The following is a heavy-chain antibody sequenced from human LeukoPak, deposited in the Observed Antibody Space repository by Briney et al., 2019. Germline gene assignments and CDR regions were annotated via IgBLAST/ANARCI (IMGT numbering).Heavy chain of an antibody. CDR3: ARDRYYYDSSGYSLFDY. V-gene: IGHV4-61*02. CDR1: GGSISSGSYY. J-gene: IGHJ4*02. CDR2: IYTSGST. D-gene: IGHD3-22*01. Sequence: SETLSLTCTVSGGSISSGSYYWSWIRQPAGKGLEWIGRIYTSGSTNYNPSLKSRVTISVDTSKNQFSLKLSSVTAADTAVYYCARDRYYYDSSGYSLFDYWGQGTLVTVSS.